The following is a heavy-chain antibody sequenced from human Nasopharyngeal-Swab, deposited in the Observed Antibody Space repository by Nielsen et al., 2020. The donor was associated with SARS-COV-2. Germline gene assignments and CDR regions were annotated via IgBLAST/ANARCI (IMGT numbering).Heavy chain of an antibody. Sequence: LSLTCAASGFTFDDYAMHWVRQAPGKGLEWVSGISWNSGSIGYADSVRGRFTISRDNAKNSLYLQMNSLRAEDTALYYCAKDIRPSIAATDYWGQGTLVTVSS. CDR2: ISWNSGSI. J-gene: IGHJ4*02. CDR1: GFTFDDYA. V-gene: IGHV3-9*01. D-gene: IGHD6-6*01. CDR3: AKDIRPSIAATDY.